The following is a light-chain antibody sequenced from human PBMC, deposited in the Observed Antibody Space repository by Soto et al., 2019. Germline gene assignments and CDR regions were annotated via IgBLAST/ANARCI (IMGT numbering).Light chain of an antibody. Sequence: EIVMTQSPDSLAVSLGETATINCKSSQSVLYSSNNKNYLAWYQQKPGQPPKXXXYWASTRESGVPDRFSGSVSGTDGTLTISSLKAEDGSVYYCQQSYAVPWTFGQGTKVDNK. J-gene: IGKJ1*01. CDR3: QQSYAVPWT. CDR1: QSVLYSSNNKNY. CDR2: WAS. V-gene: IGKV4-1*01.